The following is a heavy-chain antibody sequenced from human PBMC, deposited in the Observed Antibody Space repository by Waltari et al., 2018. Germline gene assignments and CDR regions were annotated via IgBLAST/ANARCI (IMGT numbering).Heavy chain of an antibody. CDR2: IYHSGST. CDR3: ARLCVVVPAAIIGYNWFDP. CDR1: GYSISSGYY. V-gene: IGHV4-38-2*01. Sequence: QVQLQESGPGLVKPSETLSLTCAVSGYSISSGYYWGWIRQPPGKGLEWIGSIYHSGSTYYNQSLKSRVTISVDTSKNQFSLKLSSVTAADTAVYYCARLCVVVPAAIIGYNWFDPWGQGTLVTVSS. J-gene: IGHJ5*02. D-gene: IGHD2-2*01.